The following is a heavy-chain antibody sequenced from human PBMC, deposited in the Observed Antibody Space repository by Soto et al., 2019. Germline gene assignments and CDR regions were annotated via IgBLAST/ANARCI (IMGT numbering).Heavy chain of an antibody. J-gene: IGHJ6*02. V-gene: IGHV4-34*01. CDR1: GGSFSGYY. CDR3: ARGGGGSGSYYPTYYYYYGMDV. Sequence: SETLSLTCAVYGGSFSGYYWSWIRQPPGKGLEWIVEINHSGSTNYNPSLKSRVTISVDTSKNQFSLKLSSVTAADTAVYYCARGGGGSGSYYPTYYYYYGMDVWGQGTTVTVSS. D-gene: IGHD3-10*01. CDR2: INHSGST.